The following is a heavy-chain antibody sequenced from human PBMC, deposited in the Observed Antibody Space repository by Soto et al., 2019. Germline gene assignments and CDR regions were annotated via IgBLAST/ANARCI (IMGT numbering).Heavy chain of an antibody. CDR3: AHSALGIAAAGDYYYGMDV. J-gene: IGHJ6*02. D-gene: IGHD6-13*01. CDR1: EFSRSTSGVG. Sequence: DRTVGKDSKTLRLPCHYKEFSRSTSGVGVGWIRQPPGKALEWLALIYWNDDKRYSPSLKSRLTITKDTSKNQVVLTMTNMDPVDTATYYCAHSALGIAAAGDYYYGMDVWGQGTTVIVTS. CDR2: IYWNDDK. V-gene: IGHV2-5*01.